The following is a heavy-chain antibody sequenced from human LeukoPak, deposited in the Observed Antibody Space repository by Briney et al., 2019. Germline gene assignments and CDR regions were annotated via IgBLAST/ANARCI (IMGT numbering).Heavy chain of an antibody. CDR3: ARSFPSYYYYMDV. V-gene: IGHV1-18*01. CDR1: GYTFTSYG. J-gene: IGHJ6*03. CDR2: ISAYNGST. Sequence: GASVKVSCKASGYTFTSYGISWVRQAPGQGLEWMGWISAYNGSTNYAQKLQGRVTMTTDTSTSTAYMEPRSLRSDDTAVYYCARSFPSYYYYMDVWGKGTTVTVSS.